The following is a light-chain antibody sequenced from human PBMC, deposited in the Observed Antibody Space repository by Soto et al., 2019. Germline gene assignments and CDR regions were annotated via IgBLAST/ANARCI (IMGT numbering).Light chain of an antibody. CDR2: GAS. CDR1: KSVNSNY. V-gene: IGKV3-20*01. J-gene: IGKJ5*01. CDR3: QQYGSSLSIT. Sequence: EIVLTQSPDILSLSPGERATLSCRASKSVNSNYLAWFQQHPGQPPRLLIFGASSRAIGIPDRFSGSGSGTDFTLTISRLEPEAFAVYYCQQYGSSLSITFGQVTRPEIK.